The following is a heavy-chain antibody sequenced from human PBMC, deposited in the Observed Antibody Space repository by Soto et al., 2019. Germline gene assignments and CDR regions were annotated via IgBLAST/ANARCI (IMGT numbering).Heavy chain of an antibody. CDR1: GGSISSSSYY. V-gene: IGHV4-39*01. D-gene: IGHD3-3*01. CDR2: IYYSGST. J-gene: IGHJ5*02. CDR3: ARQKFLEWLNWFDP. Sequence: SETLSLTCTVSGGSISSSSYYWGWIRQPPGKGQEWIGSIYYSGSTYYNPSLKSRVTISVDMSKNQFSLKLSSVTAADTAVYYCARQKFLEWLNWFDPWGQGTLVTVSS.